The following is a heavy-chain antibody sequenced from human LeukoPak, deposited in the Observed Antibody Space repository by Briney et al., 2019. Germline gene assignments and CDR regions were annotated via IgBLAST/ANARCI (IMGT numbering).Heavy chain of an antibody. Sequence: ASVKVSCKASGYTFTSYDITWLRQAPGQGLEWMGWISAYSGHTNYAQKPQGRVSMTTDTSTSTAYMDLRSLRSDDTAVYYCARSSGVRDWFDPWGQGTLVTVSS. V-gene: IGHV1-18*01. CDR2: ISAYSGHT. D-gene: IGHD6-6*01. J-gene: IGHJ5*02. CDR1: GYTFTSYD. CDR3: ARSSGVRDWFDP.